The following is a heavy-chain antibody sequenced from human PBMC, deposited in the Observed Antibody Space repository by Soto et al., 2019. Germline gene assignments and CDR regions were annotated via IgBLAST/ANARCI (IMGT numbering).Heavy chain of an antibody. D-gene: IGHD3-16*02. V-gene: IGHV1-46*01. J-gene: IGHJ3*02. CDR3: ARTHMITFGGVIVTRNPRGAFDI. CDR1: GYTFTRHY. CDR2: INPSGGST. Sequence: GASVKGSCKASGYTFTRHYMPWVRQAPGQGLEGMGIINPSGGSTSYAQKFQGRVTMTRDTSTSTVYMELSSLRSEDTAVYYCARTHMITFGGVIVTRNPRGAFDIWGQGTMVTVSS.